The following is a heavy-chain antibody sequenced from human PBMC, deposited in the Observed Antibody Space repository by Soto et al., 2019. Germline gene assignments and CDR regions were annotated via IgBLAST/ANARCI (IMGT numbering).Heavy chain of an antibody. Sequence: ASVKVSCKASGYTFTSYGISWVRQAPGQGLEWMGWISAYNGNTNYAQKLQGRVTMTTDTSTSTAYMELRSLRSDDTAVYYCARDMSIAARNYYYYYMDVWGKGTTVTVSS. D-gene: IGHD6-6*01. V-gene: IGHV1-18*01. J-gene: IGHJ6*03. CDR3: ARDMSIAARNYYYYYMDV. CDR2: ISAYNGNT. CDR1: GYTFTSYG.